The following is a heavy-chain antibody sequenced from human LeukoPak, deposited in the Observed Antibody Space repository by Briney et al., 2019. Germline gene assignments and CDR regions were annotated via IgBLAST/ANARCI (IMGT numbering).Heavy chain of an antibody. V-gene: IGHV4-61*01. CDR2: IYYSGST. CDR1: GGSVSSGSYY. CDR3: AREGLASMVRGIIPY. D-gene: IGHD3-10*01. Sequence: SETLSLTCTVSGGSVSSGSYYWSWIRQPPGTGLEWIGYIYYSGSTNYNPSLKSRVTISADTSKNQFSLKLSSVTAADTAVYYCAREGLASMVRGIIPYWGQGTLVTVSS. J-gene: IGHJ4*02.